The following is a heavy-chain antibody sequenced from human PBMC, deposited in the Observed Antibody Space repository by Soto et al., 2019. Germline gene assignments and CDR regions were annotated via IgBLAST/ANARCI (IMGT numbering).Heavy chain of an antibody. Sequence: GGSLRLSCAASGFTFSSHGMHWVRQAPGKGLEWVAVIWYDGSNKYYADSVKGRFTISRDSSKNMLYLEMNSLRAEDTAVYYCARWGNWKVADYWGQGTLVTVSS. CDR2: IWYDGSNK. CDR3: ARWGNWKVADY. D-gene: IGHD3-16*01. J-gene: IGHJ4*02. CDR1: GFTFSSHG. V-gene: IGHV3-33*01.